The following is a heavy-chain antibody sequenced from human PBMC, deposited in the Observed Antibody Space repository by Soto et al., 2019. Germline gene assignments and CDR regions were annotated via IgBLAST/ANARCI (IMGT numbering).Heavy chain of an antibody. V-gene: IGHV1-69*01. CDR1: GGTFSSYA. Sequence: QVQLVQSGAEVKKPGSSVKVSCKASGGTFSSYAISWVRQAPGQGLEWMGGIIPIFGTANYAQKFQGRVTITADESTSTAYMELSSLRSEDTAVYSCARDLGPRAGNFWSGIDYWGQGTLVTVSS. D-gene: IGHD3-3*01. J-gene: IGHJ4*02. CDR2: IIPIFGTA. CDR3: ARDLGPRAGNFWSGIDY.